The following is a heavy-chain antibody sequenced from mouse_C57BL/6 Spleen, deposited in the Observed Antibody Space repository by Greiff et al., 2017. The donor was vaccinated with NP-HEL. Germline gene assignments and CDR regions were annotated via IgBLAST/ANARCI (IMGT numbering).Heavy chain of an antibody. CDR1: GYAFSSSW. V-gene: IGHV1-82*01. CDR3: AKDGGSLGYFDV. D-gene: IGHD1-1*02. Sequence: VQLQQSGPELVKPGASVKISCKASGYAFSSSWMNWVKQRPGKGLEWIGRIYPGDGDTNYNGKFKGKATLTADKSSSTAYMQLSSLTSEDSAVYFCAKDGGSLGYFDVWGTGTTVTVSS. CDR2: IYPGDGDT. J-gene: IGHJ1*03.